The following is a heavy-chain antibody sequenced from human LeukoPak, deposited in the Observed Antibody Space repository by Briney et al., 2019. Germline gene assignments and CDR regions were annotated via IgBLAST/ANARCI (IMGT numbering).Heavy chain of an antibody. V-gene: IGHV5-10-1*01. D-gene: IGHD2-2*01. Sequence: GESLKISCKGSGYIFTSYWIRWVRQMPGKGLEWIGKIAPSDSYTNYSPSFQGHVTISADKSISAAYLQWSSLEASDTAMYYCARRAQGYCTSTSCPVGDFDYWGQGTLVTVSS. CDR2: IAPSDSYT. CDR1: GYIFTSYW. CDR3: ARRAQGYCTSTSCPVGDFDY. J-gene: IGHJ4*02.